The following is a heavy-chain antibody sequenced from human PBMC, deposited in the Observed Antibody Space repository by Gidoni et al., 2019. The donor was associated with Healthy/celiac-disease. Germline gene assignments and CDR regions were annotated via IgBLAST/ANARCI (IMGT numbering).Heavy chain of an antibody. J-gene: IGHJ6*03. CDR1: GFTFSSYS. Sequence: EVQLVESGGGLVKPGGSLRLSCAASGFTFSSYSMNWVRQAPGKGLEWVSSISSSSSYIYYADSVKGRFTISRDNAKNSLYLQMNSLRAEDTAVYYCARDSSSPGDYYYYYYMDVWGKGTTVTVSS. V-gene: IGHV3-21*01. CDR2: ISSSSSYI. CDR3: ARDSSSPGDYYYYYYMDV. D-gene: IGHD6-6*01.